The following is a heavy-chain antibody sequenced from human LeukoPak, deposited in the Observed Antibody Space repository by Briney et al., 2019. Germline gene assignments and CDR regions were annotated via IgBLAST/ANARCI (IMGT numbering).Heavy chain of an antibody. Sequence: GGSLRLSCAASGFTFSSYAMSWVRQAPGKGLEWVSAISSSGGSTYYADSVKGRFTISRDNSKNTLYLQMNSLRAEDTAVYYCAKALPPLNRNDPNIDYWGQGTLVTVSS. J-gene: IGHJ4*02. CDR2: ISSSGGST. CDR1: GFTFSSYA. D-gene: IGHD1-20*01. V-gene: IGHV3-23*01. CDR3: AKALPPLNRNDPNIDY.